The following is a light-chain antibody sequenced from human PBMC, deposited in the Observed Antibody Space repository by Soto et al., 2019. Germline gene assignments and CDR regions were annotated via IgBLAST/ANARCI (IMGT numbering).Light chain of an antibody. CDR3: SSYAGSSNLV. J-gene: IGLJ1*01. CDR1: NNDIGGYNY. CDR2: EVT. Sequence: QSVLTQPPSASGSPGQSVTISCTGTNNDIGGYNYVSWYQHHPGKAPQLIIYEVTKRPSGVLNRFSGSKSGNTASLTVAGLPTYDEAEYFCSSYAGSSNLVFGTGTKLTVL. V-gene: IGLV2-8*01.